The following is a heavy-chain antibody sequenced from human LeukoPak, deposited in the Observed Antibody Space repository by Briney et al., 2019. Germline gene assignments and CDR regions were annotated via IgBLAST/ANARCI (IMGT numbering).Heavy chain of an antibody. J-gene: IGHJ4*02. D-gene: IGHD6-25*01. CDR2: IYHSGST. CDR1: GGSISSGGYY. CDR3: ASRSATSDY. V-gene: IGHV4-30-2*01. Sequence: SETLSLTCTVSGGSISSGGYYWSWIRQPPGKGLEWIGYIYHSGSTYYNPSLRSRVTISVDRSKNQFSPKLNSVTAADTAVYYCASRSATSDYWGQGTLVTVSS.